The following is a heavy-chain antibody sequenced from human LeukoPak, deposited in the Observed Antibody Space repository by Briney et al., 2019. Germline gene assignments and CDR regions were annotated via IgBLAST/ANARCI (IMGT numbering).Heavy chain of an antibody. CDR2: IIPIFGTA. CDR3: ARAEVLRGYYYMDV. J-gene: IGHJ6*03. D-gene: IGHD4-17*01. CDR1: GGTFSSYA. Sequence: ASVKVSRKASGGTFSSYAISWVRQAPGQGLEWMGGIIPIFGTANYAQKFQGRVTITTDESTSTAYMELSSLRSEDTAVYYCARAEVLRGYYYMDVWGKGTTVTVSS. V-gene: IGHV1-69*05.